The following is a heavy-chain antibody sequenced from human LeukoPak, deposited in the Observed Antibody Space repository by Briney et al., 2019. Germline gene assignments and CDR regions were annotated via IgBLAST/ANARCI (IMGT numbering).Heavy chain of an antibody. D-gene: IGHD3-22*01. Sequence: PSETLSLTCTVSGGSISSSSYYWGWIRQPPGKGLEWIGSIYYSGSTYYNPSLKSRVTISVDTSKNQFSLKLSSVTAADTAAYYCARQVWGYYDSSGYQPLFDYWGQGTLVTVSS. J-gene: IGHJ4*02. CDR2: IYYSGST. CDR3: ARQVWGYYDSSGYQPLFDY. V-gene: IGHV4-39*01. CDR1: GGSISSSSYY.